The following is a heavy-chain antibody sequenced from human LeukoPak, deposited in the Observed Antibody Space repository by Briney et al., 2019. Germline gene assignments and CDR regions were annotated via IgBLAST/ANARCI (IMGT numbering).Heavy chain of an antibody. CDR3: ARDPTTVVTVPYYFDE. D-gene: IGHD4-23*01. V-gene: IGHV4-39*07. Sequence: SETLSLSCTVSGVSISGDTYYWGWIRQPPGKGLEWIGNYHIGNTYYNPSLESRVTISLDTSKNQFSLTLRSVTAADTAVYYCARDPTTVVTVPYYFDERGQGTRVTVSS. CDR2: YHIGNT. J-gene: IGHJ4*02. CDR1: GVSISGDTYY.